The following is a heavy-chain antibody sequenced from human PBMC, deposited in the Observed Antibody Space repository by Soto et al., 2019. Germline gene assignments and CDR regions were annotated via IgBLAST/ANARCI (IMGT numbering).Heavy chain of an antibody. Sequence: GPSVKVSCKASGYTFTSYGISWVRQAPGQGLEWMGWISAYNGNTNYAQKLQGRVTMTTDTSTSTAYMELRSLRSDDTAVYYCARDPSIEQQLVPTWPSSYGMDVWGQGTRVTV. V-gene: IGHV1-18*01. CDR3: ARDPSIEQQLVPTWPSSYGMDV. D-gene: IGHD6-13*01. J-gene: IGHJ6*02. CDR2: ISAYNGNT. CDR1: GYTFTSYG.